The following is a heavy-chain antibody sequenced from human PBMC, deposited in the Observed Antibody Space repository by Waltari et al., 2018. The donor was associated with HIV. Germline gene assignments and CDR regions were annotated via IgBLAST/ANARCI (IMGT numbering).Heavy chain of an antibody. CDR2: IYPCDSET. CDR3: ARVLIGADNSFDF. V-gene: IGHV5-51*01. J-gene: IGHJ3*01. Sequence: EVQLVQSGPEVKKPGESAKVSCRISGYNFGSYWIGWVRQMSGKGLEWMGSIYPCDSETRYNPLFQGKVTISADTSINTAYLQWHRLQASDTAVYYCARVLIGADNSFDFWGQGTMVTVSS. CDR1: GYNFGSYW. D-gene: IGHD2-21*01.